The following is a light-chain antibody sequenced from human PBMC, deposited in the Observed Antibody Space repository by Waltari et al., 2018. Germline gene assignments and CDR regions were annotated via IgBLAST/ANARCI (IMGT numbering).Light chain of an antibody. CDR2: GAS. CDR1: HSISSH. CDR3: QQYDRWPLT. V-gene: IGKV3-15*01. J-gene: IGKJ4*01. Sequence: EIVMTQSPATLSVSPGETATLSCRASHSISSHLAWYQQKPGQALRLLIYGASTWATGIPARFGGSGYGTEFTLTISSLQSEYFAVYYCQQYDRWPLTFGGGTKVEIK.